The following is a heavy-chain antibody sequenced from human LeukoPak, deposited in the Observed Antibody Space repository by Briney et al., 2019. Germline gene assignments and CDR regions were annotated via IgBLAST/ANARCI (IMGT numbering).Heavy chain of an antibody. J-gene: IGHJ6*03. CDR2: ITNSGSLV. V-gene: IGHV3-21*01. CDR1: GFSFSNYN. Sequence: GGSLRLSCAASGFSFSNYNMNWARLAPGKGLEWVSSITNSGSLVFYADSVKGRFTISRDNADNSLYLQMSSLRAEDTAVYFCSRDPYSGAYGSDYYYYMDVWGKGTTVTVSS. CDR3: SRDPYSGAYGSDYYYYMDV. D-gene: IGHD1-26*01.